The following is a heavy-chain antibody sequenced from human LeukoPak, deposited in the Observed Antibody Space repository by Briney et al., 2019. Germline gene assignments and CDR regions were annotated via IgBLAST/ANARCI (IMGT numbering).Heavy chain of an antibody. CDR1: GFTFSSYS. Sequence: GGSLRLSCAASGFTFSSYSMNWVHQAPGKGLEWVSSISSSSSYIYYADSVKGRFTISRDNAKNSLYLQMNSLRAEDTAVYYCARAGYCSGGSCETIDYWGQGTLVTVSS. V-gene: IGHV3-21*01. CDR2: ISSSSSYI. CDR3: ARAGYCSGGSCETIDY. D-gene: IGHD2-15*01. J-gene: IGHJ4*02.